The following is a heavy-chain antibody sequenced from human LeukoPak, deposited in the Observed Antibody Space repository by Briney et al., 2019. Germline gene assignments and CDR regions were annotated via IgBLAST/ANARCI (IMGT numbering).Heavy chain of an antibody. Sequence: PGGSLRLSCEASGFIFIDYWLSWVRQAPGKGLEWVANIKPDGSQKYYVDSVSGRFTVSRDNAKNSVYLQMNSLRAEDTAVYSCAYTSLWGQGTRVTVSS. CDR1: GFIFIDYW. J-gene: IGHJ3*01. CDR3: AYTSL. V-gene: IGHV3-7*01. D-gene: IGHD3-16*01. CDR2: IKPDGSQK.